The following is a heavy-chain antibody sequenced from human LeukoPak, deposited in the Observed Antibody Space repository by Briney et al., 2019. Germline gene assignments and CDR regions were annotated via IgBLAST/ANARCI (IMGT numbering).Heavy chain of an antibody. D-gene: IGHD3-22*01. V-gene: IGHV2-5*02. CDR3: AHSVFFLGDSSGYYYQDY. Sequence: SGPTLVKPTQTLTLTCTFSGFSLSTSGVGVGWIRQPPGKALEWLALIYWDDDKRYSPSLKSRLTITMDTSKNQVVLTMPNMDPVDTATYYCAHSVFFLGDSSGYYYQDYWGQGTLVTVSS. CDR1: GFSLSTSGVG. J-gene: IGHJ4*02. CDR2: IYWDDDK.